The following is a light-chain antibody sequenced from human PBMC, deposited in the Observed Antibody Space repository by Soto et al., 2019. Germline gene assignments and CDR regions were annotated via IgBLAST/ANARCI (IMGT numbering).Light chain of an antibody. CDR2: GAS. CDR1: QSVSSSY. CDR3: QDFDSPQWT. V-gene: IGKV3-20*01. Sequence: EIVLTQSPGTLSLSPGERATLSCRASQSVSSSYLAWYQQKPGQAPRLLIYGASSRATGIPDRFRGSGSGTDFTLTISRLEPEDFAVYYCQDFDSPQWTFGQGTKVEN. J-gene: IGKJ1*01.